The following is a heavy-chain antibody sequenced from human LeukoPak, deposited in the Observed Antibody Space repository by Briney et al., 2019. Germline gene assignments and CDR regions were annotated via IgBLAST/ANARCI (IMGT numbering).Heavy chain of an antibody. CDR3: ARVGTGYSYGLYYFDY. Sequence: PSETLSLTCTVSGGSISSSSYYWGWIRQPPGKGLEWIGSIYYSGSTYYNPSLKSRVTISVDTSKNQFSLKLSSVTAADTAVYYCARVGTGYSYGLYYFDYWGQGTLVTVSS. J-gene: IGHJ4*02. D-gene: IGHD5-18*01. V-gene: IGHV4-39*01. CDR2: IYYSGST. CDR1: GGSISSSSYY.